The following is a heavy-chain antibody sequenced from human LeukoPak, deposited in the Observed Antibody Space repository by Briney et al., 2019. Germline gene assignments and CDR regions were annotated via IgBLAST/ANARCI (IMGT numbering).Heavy chain of an antibody. CDR2: IKQDGSEK. D-gene: IGHD5-12*01. V-gene: IGHV3-7*01. CDR1: GFIFRNYL. CDR3: ARGLNSGYDYWDWFDP. J-gene: IGHJ5*02. Sequence: HPGGSLRLSCAASGFIFRNYLMTWVRQAPGKGLEWVAKIKQDGSEKYYVDSVKGRFTISRDNAKNSLYLQMNSLRAEDTAVYYCARGLNSGYDYWDWFDPWGQGTLVTVSS.